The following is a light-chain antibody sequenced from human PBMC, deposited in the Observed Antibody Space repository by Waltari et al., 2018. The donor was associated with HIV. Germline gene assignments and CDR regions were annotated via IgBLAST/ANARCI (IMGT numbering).Light chain of an antibody. CDR3: QQYSNWPHT. CDR1: QTVTTS. V-gene: IGKV3-15*01. Sequence: DIVLTQSPATLSVSPGEGATLSCRASQTVTTSLVWYQQKPGQAPRLLIYGASTRATGVPARFSGSGFGKEFTLTISSLQSEDFAIYYCQQYSNWPHTFGQGTTVESK. CDR2: GAS. J-gene: IGKJ1*01.